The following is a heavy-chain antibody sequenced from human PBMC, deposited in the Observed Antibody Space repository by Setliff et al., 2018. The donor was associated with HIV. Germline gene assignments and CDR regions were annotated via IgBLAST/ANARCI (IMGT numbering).Heavy chain of an antibody. J-gene: IGHJ4*02. CDR1: GDSIISSRNF. Sequence: PSETLSLTCTVSGDSIISSRNFWGWIRQPPGKGLEWIGNIHSRGSTYYNPSLKSRVFISVDLSINQFSLKLHSVTAADTAVYYCASGEDSGTYGEPYDSWGQGALVTVSS. V-gene: IGHV4-39*01. CDR3: ASGEDSGTYGEPYDS. D-gene: IGHD1-26*01. CDR2: IHSRGST.